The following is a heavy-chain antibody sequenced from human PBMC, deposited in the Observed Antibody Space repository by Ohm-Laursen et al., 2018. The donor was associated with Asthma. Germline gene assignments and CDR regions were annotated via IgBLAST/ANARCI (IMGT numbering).Heavy chain of an antibody. J-gene: IGHJ4*02. CDR1: GYTFSRYS. D-gene: IGHD4-17*01. CDR2: ISTASSFI. CDR3: AKDHYGDYEPY. V-gene: IGHV3-21*04. Sequence: SLRLSCAASGYTFSRYSIHWVRQIPGKGLEWVASISTASSFIYYADSVRGRFTTSRDNARNSVYLQMNSLRAEDTAVYYCAKDHYGDYEPYWGQGTLVTVSS.